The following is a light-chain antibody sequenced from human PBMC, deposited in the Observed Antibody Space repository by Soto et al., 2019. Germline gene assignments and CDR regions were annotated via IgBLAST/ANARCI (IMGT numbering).Light chain of an antibody. CDR1: SSNIWAGSD. CDR2: INK. V-gene: IGLV1-40*01. J-gene: IGLJ1*01. CDR3: QTDDISLSXSYV. Sequence: QSFLTQPPSVSGAPAQTVTISCTGTSSNIWAGSDVHWYQQLPGAYPKLLIYINKNRPSGVPDRFSGSKSGSSASLAITGLHAEDEADYYCQTDDISLSXSYVFGTGTKVXV.